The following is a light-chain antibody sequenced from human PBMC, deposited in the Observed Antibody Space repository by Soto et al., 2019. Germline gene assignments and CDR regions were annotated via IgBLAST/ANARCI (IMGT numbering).Light chain of an antibody. CDR2: DAS. V-gene: IGKV3D-15*01. CDR3: QQYSSLWT. J-gene: IGKJ1*01. Sequence: EIVMTQSPATLSVSPGERATLSCRASQSVSSNLAWYQQKPGQAPRLLIYDASSRATGIPDRFSGSGSGTDFTPSISRLEPEDFAVYYCQQYSSLWTFGQGTKVDIK. CDR1: QSVSSN.